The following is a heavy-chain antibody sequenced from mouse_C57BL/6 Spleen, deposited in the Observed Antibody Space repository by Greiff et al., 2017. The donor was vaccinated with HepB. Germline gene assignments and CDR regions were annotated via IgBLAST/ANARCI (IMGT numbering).Heavy chain of an antibody. CDR1: GYAFSSSW. CDR3: ARDYGSSFYFDY. V-gene: IGHV1-82*01. CDR2: IYPGDGDT. J-gene: IGHJ2*01. D-gene: IGHD1-1*01. Sequence: VQLQQSGTVLARPGASVKMSCKASGYAFSSSWMNWVKQRPGKGLEWIGRIYPGDGDTNYNGKFKGKATLTADKSSSTAYMQLSSLTSEDSAVYFCARDYGSSFYFDYWGQGTTLTVSS.